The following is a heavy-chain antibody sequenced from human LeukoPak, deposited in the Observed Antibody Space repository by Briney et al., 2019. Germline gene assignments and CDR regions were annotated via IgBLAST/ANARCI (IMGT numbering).Heavy chain of an antibody. CDR1: GFTFSSYW. CDR3: AKSAGKVAIYYYMDV. CDR2: IKQDGSEK. J-gene: IGHJ6*03. D-gene: IGHD5-12*01. Sequence: HTGGSLRLSCAASGFTFSSYWMSWVRQAPGKGLEWVANIKQDGSEKYYADSVKGRFTISRDNSKNTLYLQMNSLRAEDTAVYYCAKSAGKVAIYYYMDVWGKGTTVTVSS. V-gene: IGHV3-7*01.